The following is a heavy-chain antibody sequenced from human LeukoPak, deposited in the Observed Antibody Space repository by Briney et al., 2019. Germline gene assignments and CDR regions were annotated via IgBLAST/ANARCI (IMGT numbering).Heavy chain of an antibody. Sequence: SETLSLTCTVSGGSISSGNYFWSWIRQPAGKGLEWIGRIYTSGSTNYNPSLKSRVTISVDTSKNQFSLKLSSVTAADTAVYYCARSPLEYDFWSGRHYYFDCWGQGTLVTVSS. D-gene: IGHD3-3*01. CDR3: ARSPLEYDFWSGRHYYFDC. J-gene: IGHJ4*02. CDR1: GGSISSGNYF. V-gene: IGHV4-61*02. CDR2: IYTSGST.